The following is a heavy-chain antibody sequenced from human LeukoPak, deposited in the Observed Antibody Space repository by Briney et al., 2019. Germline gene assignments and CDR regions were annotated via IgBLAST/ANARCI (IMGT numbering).Heavy chain of an antibody. CDR1: GFTFSSYA. D-gene: IGHD6-13*01. V-gene: IGHV3-21*01. CDR3: ARAQGRSSSWSF. CDR2: ISSSSSYI. J-gene: IGHJ4*02. Sequence: GESLRLSCAASGFTFSSYAMSWVRQAPGKGLEWVSSISSSSSYIYYADSVKGRFTISRDNAKNSLYLQMNSLRAEDTAVYYCARAQGRSSSWSFWGQGTLVTVSS.